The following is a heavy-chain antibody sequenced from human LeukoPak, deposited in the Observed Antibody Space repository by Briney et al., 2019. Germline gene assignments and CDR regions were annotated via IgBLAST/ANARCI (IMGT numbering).Heavy chain of an antibody. J-gene: IGHJ4*02. CDR1: GFTFSSYA. V-gene: IGHV3-23*01. CDR3: AKEKWLGDGYNDY. CDR2: ISGSGGST. Sequence: GGSLRLACAASGFTFSSYAMSWVRQAPGKGLGWVSAISGSGGSTYYADSVKGRFTISRDNSKNTLYLQMNSLRAEDTAVYYCAKEKWLGDGYNDYWGQGTLVTVSS. D-gene: IGHD5-24*01.